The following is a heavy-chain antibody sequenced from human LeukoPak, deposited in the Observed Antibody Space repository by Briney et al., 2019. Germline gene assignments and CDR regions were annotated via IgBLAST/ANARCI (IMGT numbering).Heavy chain of an antibody. V-gene: IGHV3-33*01. J-gene: IGHJ4*02. CDR1: GFTFSSYG. D-gene: IGHD2-2*02. CDR2: IWYDGSNK. CDR3: ARDSVGDIVVVPAAIDIDY. Sequence: GGSLRLSCAAPGFTFSSYGMPWVRQAPGKGLEWVAVIWYDGSNKYYADSVKGRFTISRDNSKNTLYLQMNSLRAEDTAVYYCARDSVGDIVVVPAAIDIDYWGQGTLVTVSS.